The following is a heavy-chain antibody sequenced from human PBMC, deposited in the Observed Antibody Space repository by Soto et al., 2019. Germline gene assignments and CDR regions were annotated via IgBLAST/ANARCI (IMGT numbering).Heavy chain of an antibody. CDR2: VQSGGTT. V-gene: IGHV3-53*01. CDR3: ARALLGAAYPDY. Sequence: EVQLVESGGGLIQPGGSLRLSCAVSGFSVSNNYINWVRQAPGKGLEWVSLVQSGGTTYYADSVKGRFTVSRDNSKNTWYIQMKSLRVEDTAVYYCARALLGAAYPDYWGQGTLVTVSS. D-gene: IGHD3-16*01. CDR1: GFSVSNNY. J-gene: IGHJ4*02.